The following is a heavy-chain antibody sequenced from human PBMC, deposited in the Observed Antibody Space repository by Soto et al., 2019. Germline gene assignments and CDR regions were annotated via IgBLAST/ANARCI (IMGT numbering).Heavy chain of an antibody. CDR3: ARDTYHYYDSSGYYGSVGAFDI. Sequence: QVQLVQSGAEVKKPGSSVKVSCKASGGTFSSYAISWVRQAPGQGLEWMGGIIPIFGTANYAQKFQGRVRITADESTSTAYMELSSLRSEDTGVYYCARDTYHYYDSSGYYGSVGAFDIWGQGTMVTVSS. J-gene: IGHJ3*02. V-gene: IGHV1-69*01. CDR1: GGTFSSYA. CDR2: IIPIFGTA. D-gene: IGHD3-22*01.